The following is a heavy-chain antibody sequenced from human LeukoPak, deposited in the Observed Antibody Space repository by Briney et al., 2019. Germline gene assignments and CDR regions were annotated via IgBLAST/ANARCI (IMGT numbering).Heavy chain of an antibody. J-gene: IGHJ4*02. D-gene: IGHD6-13*01. V-gene: IGHV4-34*01. CDR3: ARGVGSIAADCFDY. CDR1: GSSFSGYY. CDR2: INHSGTT. Sequence: PSETLSLTCAVYGSSFSGYYWSWIRQPPGKGLEYIGEINHSGTTNYNPSLKSRVTISVDTSKNRFSLKLSSVIAADTAVYYCARGVGSIAADCFDYWGQGALVTVSS.